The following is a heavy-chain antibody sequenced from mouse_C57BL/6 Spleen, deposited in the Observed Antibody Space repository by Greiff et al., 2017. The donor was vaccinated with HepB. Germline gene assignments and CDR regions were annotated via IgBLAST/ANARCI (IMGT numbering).Heavy chain of an antibody. CDR2: IYPGNSDT. V-gene: IGHV1-5*01. D-gene: IGHD1-1*01. CDR3: SYYYGSSPNV. J-gene: IGHJ1*03. Sequence: VQLQQSGTVLARPGASVKMSCKTSGYTFTSYWMHWVKQRPGQGLEWIGAIYPGNSDTSYNQKFKGKAKLTAVTSASTAYMELSSLTNEDSAVYYCSYYYGSSPNVWGTGTTVTVSS. CDR1: GYTFTSYW.